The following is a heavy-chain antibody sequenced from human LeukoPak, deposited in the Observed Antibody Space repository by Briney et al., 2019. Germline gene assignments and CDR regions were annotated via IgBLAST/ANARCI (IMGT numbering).Heavy chain of an antibody. CDR2: INAGNGNT. D-gene: IGHD1-26*01. CDR1: GYTFTSYA. V-gene: IGHV1-3*01. CDR3: ARVSSLGGSSASGNDY. J-gene: IGHJ4*02. Sequence: ASVKVSCKASGYTFTSYAMHWVRQAPGQRLEWMGWINAGNGNTKYSQKFQGRVTITRDTSASTAYMELSSLRSEDTAVYYCARVSSLGGSSASGNDYWGQGTLVTVSS.